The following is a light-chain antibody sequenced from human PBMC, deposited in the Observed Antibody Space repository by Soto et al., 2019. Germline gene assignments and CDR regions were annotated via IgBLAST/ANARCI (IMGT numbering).Light chain of an antibody. V-gene: IGLV1-47*01. CDR1: SSNIGSNY. Sequence: QSVLTQPPSASGTPGQRVTISCSGSSSNIGSNYVYWYQQLPGTAPKLLIYRNNQRPSGVPDRFSGSKSGTSASLAISGLRSEDEADYYCAAWDDSLTPHXVFGGGTKVTVL. CDR3: AAWDDSLTPHXV. J-gene: IGLJ2*01. CDR2: RNN.